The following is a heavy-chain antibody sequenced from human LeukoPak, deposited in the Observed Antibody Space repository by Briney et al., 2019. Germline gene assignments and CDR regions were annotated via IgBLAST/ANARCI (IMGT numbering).Heavy chain of an antibody. CDR1: GGTFSSYA. D-gene: IGHD1-26*01. J-gene: IGHJ4*02. V-gene: IGHV1-69*13. Sequence: ASVKVSCKASGGTFSSYAISWVRQAPGQGLEWMRGIIPIFGTANYAQKFQGRVTITADESTSTAYMELSSLRSEDTAVYYCARDKIVGATHFDYWGQGALVTVSS. CDR3: ARDKIVGATHFDY. CDR2: IIPIFGTA.